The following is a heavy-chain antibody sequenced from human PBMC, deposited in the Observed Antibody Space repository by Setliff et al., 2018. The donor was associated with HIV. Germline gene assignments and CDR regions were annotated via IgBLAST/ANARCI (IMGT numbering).Heavy chain of an antibody. V-gene: IGHV1-46*01. CDR2: LNPSEGTT. CDR3: VRGYRSAWNSWFDA. J-gene: IGHJ5*02. CDR1: GYTFTTYY. Sequence: ASVKVSCKASGYTFTTYYIPXVRQAPGQGLEWMGILNPSEGTTSFAQKFQGRVTMTRDTSTSTVYMDLSSLRADDTAVYYCVRGYRSAWNSWFDAWGQGTRVTVSS. D-gene: IGHD6-19*01.